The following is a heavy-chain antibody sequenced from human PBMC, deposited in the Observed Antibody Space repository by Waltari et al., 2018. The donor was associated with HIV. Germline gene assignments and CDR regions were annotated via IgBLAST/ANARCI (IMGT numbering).Heavy chain of an antibody. Sequence: QVQLVQSGAEVKKPGSSVKVSCKASGGTFSSYAISWVRQAPGQGLEWMGGSIPIFGTANYAQKFQGRVTITADKSTSTAYMELSSLRSEDTAVYYCAREICSGGSCYPPYYYGMDVWGQGTTVTVSS. V-gene: IGHV1-69*06. CDR3: AREICSGGSCYPPYYYGMDV. CDR2: SIPIFGTA. CDR1: GGTFSSYA. J-gene: IGHJ6*02. D-gene: IGHD2-15*01.